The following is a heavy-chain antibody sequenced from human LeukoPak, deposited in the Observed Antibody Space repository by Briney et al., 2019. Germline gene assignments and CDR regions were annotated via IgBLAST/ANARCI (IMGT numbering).Heavy chain of an antibody. CDR1: GGSISSYY. D-gene: IGHD2-2*01. V-gene: IGHV4-59*08. Sequence: SETLSLTCTVSGGSISSYYWSWIRQPPGKGLEWIGYIYYSGSTNYNPSLKSRVTISVDTSKNQFSLKLSSVTAADTAVYYCASLDIVVVPAAIGWFDPWGQGTLVTVSS. CDR3: ASLDIVVVPAAIGWFDP. J-gene: IGHJ5*02. CDR2: IYYSGST.